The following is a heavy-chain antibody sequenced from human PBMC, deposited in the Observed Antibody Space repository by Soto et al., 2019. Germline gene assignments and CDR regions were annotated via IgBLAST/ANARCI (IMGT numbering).Heavy chain of an antibody. CDR2: ISAYNGNT. CDR3: XXDXXXVDY. CDR1: GYTFTSYG. V-gene: IGHV1-18*01. Sequence: QVQLVQSGAEVKKPGASVKVSCKASGYTFTSYGISWVRQAPGQGLEWMGWISAYNGNTNYAQKLQGRVTMTTDTATSTAYMELRSLRSDDTXXXXXXXDXXXVDYWGQGTLVTVSS. J-gene: IGHJ4*02.